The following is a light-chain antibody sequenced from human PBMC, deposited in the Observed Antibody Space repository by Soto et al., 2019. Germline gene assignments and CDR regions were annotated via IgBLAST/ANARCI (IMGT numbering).Light chain of an antibody. J-gene: IGKJ1*01. V-gene: IGKV3-15*01. CDR1: QSVSSN. CDR3: QQYNNWTLWT. CDR2: GAS. Sequence: EIVMTQSPATLSVSPGERATLSCRASQSVSSNLAWYQQKPGQAPRLLIYGASTRATGIPARFSGSGSGTEFTLTISSLKYEDFEVYSCQQYNNWTLWTFGQGTKVDIK.